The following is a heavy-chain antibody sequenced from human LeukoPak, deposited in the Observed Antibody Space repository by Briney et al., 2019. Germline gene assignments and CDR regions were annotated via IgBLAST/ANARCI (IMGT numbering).Heavy chain of an antibody. Sequence: PGGSLRLSCAASGFTFSDSFMNWIRQAPGKGLEWLSYISHSGSNLDYAESVRGRFTISRDNANHSLYLQINSLRAEDTAVYYCARGDSSGVPDYWGQGTLATVSS. J-gene: IGHJ4*02. V-gene: IGHV3-11*01. D-gene: IGHD3-22*01. CDR1: GFTFSDSF. CDR2: ISHSGSNL. CDR3: ARGDSSGVPDY.